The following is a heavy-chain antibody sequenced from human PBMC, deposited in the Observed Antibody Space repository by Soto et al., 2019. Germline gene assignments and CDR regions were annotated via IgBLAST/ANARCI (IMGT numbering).Heavy chain of an antibody. CDR2: IHDSGST. Sequence: QVQLQESGPGLVKPSATLSLTCTVSGDSISSHHWSWIRQPPVKGPERIGSIHDSGSTTYNPSLTRRVTISVDTATNQFSLSLPSVTAADTAVYYCARGGASIIWLDYCGQGILVTVST. CDR1: GDSISSHH. V-gene: IGHV4-59*11. J-gene: IGHJ4*02. CDR3: ARGGASIIWLDY. D-gene: IGHD2-21*01.